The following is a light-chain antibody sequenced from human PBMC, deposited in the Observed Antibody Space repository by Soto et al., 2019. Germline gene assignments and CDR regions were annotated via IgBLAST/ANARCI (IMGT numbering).Light chain of an antibody. CDR3: QQYDNSPLT. J-gene: IGKJ4*01. CDR1: QSVSNF. CDR2: GAS. Sequence: EIVLTQYKATLSLSPGERATLSCRASQSVSNFLAWYQQKPGQAPRLLIYGASNRATGIPDRFSGSGSGTDFTLTISRLEPEDFAVYYCQQYDNSPLTFGGGTKVDI. V-gene: IGKV3-20*01.